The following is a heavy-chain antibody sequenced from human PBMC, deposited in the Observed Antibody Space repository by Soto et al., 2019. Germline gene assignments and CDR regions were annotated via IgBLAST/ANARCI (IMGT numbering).Heavy chain of an antibody. J-gene: IGHJ6*02. D-gene: IGHD3-3*01. CDR3: ARVSGFYYYHMDV. Sequence: QVHLVESGGGVVQPGRSLTLSCAASGFTFSTYTMHWVRQAPGKGLEWVAVTSYDGSKKFYADSVKGRFTISRDNSKNPLFLQMNSLRVEATAVSYCARVSGFYYYHMDVWGQGTTVTVSS. V-gene: IGHV3-30-3*01. CDR2: TSYDGSKK. CDR1: GFTFSTYT.